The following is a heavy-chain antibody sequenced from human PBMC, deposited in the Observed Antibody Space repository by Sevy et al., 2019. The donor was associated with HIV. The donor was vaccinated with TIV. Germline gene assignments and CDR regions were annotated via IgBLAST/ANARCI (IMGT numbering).Heavy chain of an antibody. CDR1: GYTFSNYW. CDR2: IYPGDSVP. V-gene: IGHV5-51*01. D-gene: IGHD2-2*01. J-gene: IGHJ4*02. CDR3: ARYPIVVVPAAEYYFDY. Sequence: GESLKISCKGSGYTFSNYWIGWVRQMPGKGLEWMGVIYPGDSVPRYSPSFQGQVTMSADKSTSTAYLQWSSLKTSETAIYYCARYPIVVVPAAEYYFDYWGQGTLVTVSS.